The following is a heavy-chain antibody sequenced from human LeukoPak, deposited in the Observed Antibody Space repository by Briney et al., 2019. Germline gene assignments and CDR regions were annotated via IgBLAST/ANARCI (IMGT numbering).Heavy chain of an antibody. CDR2: ISYNGGTT. J-gene: IGHJ3*02. Sequence: GGSLRLSCSASGFTFSSYDMHWVRQVPGKGLEYVSGISYNGGTTSYADSVKGRFTISRDNSKNTLFLQMSSLRADDTALYYCAREVTNDAFDIWGQGTMVTVSS. D-gene: IGHD4-17*01. CDR3: AREVTNDAFDI. V-gene: IGHV3-64*04. CDR1: GFTFSSYD.